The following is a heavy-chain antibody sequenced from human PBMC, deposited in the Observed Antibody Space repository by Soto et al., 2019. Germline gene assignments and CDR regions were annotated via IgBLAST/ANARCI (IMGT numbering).Heavy chain of an antibody. Sequence: EVQLLESGGGLVQPGGSLRLSCVASGFTFSSYTMSWVRQAPGKGLEWVSAISGSGGSTYSADSVKGRFTISRDNSKNTLYLQMNSQRAEDTAVYYCAKERSVTTVTTSDYWGQGTLVTVSS. CDR2: ISGSGGST. D-gene: IGHD4-4*01. CDR1: GFTFSSYT. V-gene: IGHV3-23*01. CDR3: AKERSVTTVTTSDY. J-gene: IGHJ4*02.